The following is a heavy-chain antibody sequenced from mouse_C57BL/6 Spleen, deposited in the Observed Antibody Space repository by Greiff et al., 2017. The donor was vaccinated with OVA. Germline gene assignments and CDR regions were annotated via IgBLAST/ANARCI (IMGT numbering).Heavy chain of an antibody. D-gene: IGHD4-1*01. Sequence: EVKVVESGGGLVKPGGSLKLSCAASGFTFSSYAMSWVRQTPEKRLEWVATISDGGSYTYYPDNVKGRFTISRDNAKNNLYLQMSHLKSEDTAMYYCARDKLVSFAYWGQGTLVTVSA. V-gene: IGHV5-4*01. J-gene: IGHJ3*01. CDR2: ISDGGSYT. CDR1: GFTFSSYA. CDR3: ARDKLVSFAY.